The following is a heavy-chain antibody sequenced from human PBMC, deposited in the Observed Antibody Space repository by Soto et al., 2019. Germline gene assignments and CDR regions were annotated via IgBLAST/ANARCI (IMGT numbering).Heavy chain of an antibody. CDR3: ARAGCDGGSCYTLVGLRYGMDV. D-gene: IGHD2-15*01. CDR2: ISYDGSNR. V-gene: IGHV3-30-3*01. CDR1: GFTFSNNA. J-gene: IGHJ6*02. Sequence: QVQLVESGGGVVQPGRSLRLSCAASGFTFSNNAMHWVRQAPGKGLEWVAVISYDGSNRYYADAVNGRFTISRDNSKNTLYLQMNSLRAEDTAVYYCARAGCDGGSCYTLVGLRYGMDVWGQGTTVTVSS.